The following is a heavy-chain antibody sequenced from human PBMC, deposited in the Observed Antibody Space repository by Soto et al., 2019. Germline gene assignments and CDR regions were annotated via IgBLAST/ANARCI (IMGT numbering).Heavy chain of an antibody. J-gene: IGHJ4*02. CDR1: GYSLSSYG. Sequence: QVQLVQSGGEVKKPGASVKVSCKASGYSLSSYGISWVRQAPGQGPEWMGWINTYNGNTNFSRKLQGRVTLITETSTSTAYMELRSLRSDDTAVYYCARESDGVYDYWGQGTLVTVSS. D-gene: IGHD2-8*01. CDR3: ARESDGVYDY. CDR2: INTYNGNT. V-gene: IGHV1-18*01.